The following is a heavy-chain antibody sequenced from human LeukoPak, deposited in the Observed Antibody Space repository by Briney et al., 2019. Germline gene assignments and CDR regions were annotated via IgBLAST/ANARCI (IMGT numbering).Heavy chain of an antibody. CDR2: IYYSGST. D-gene: IGHD1-26*01. J-gene: IGHJ4*02. Sequence: PSQTLSLTCIVSGVSLSSGDYYWSWIRQPPGKGLEWIGYIYYSGSTYYNPSLKSRATISVDTSKNQFSLKLSSVTAAETAVYYCARGGELLIDYWGQGTLVTDSS. CDR1: GVSLSSGDYY. V-gene: IGHV4-30-4*01. CDR3: ARGGELLIDY.